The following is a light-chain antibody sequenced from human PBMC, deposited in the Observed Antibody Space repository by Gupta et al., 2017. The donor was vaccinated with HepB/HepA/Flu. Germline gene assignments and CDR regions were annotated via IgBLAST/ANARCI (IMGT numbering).Light chain of an antibody. Sequence: DIQLTQYPSSLSASVGDRVTITCRASQSISSYLNWYQQKPGKAPKLLIYAASSLQSGVPSRFSGSGSGTVFTLTISSLQPEDFATYYCQQSNSIPFTFGHGTKVDIK. CDR2: AAS. CDR1: QSISSY. V-gene: IGKV1-39*01. J-gene: IGKJ3*01. CDR3: QQSNSIPFT.